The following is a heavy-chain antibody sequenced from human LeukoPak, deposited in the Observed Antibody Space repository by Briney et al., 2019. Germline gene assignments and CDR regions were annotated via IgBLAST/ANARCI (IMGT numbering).Heavy chain of an antibody. CDR1: GLTVSSNY. V-gene: IGHV3-66*01. CDR3: AREDGIVGAHFDY. J-gene: IGHJ4*02. CDR2: IYSGGST. Sequence: GGSLRLSCAASGLTVSSNYMSWVRQAPGKGLEWVSVIYSGGSTYYADSVKGRFTISRDNSKNTLYLQMNSLRAEDTAVYYCAREDGIVGAHFDYWGQGTLVTVSS. D-gene: IGHD1-26*01.